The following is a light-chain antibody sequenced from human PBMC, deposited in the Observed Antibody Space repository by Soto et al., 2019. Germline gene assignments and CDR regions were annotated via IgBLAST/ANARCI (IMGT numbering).Light chain of an antibody. V-gene: IGLV2-23*03. Sequence: QSVLTQPASVSGSPGQSITISCTGTSSDVGSYNLVSWYQQHPGKAPKLMIYEGSKRPSGVSNRFSGSKSGNTASLTISGLKAEDEADYYGCSYGGSNTFVLGTGTKVTVL. CDR3: CSYGGSNTFV. CDR1: SSDVGSYNL. CDR2: EGS. J-gene: IGLJ1*01.